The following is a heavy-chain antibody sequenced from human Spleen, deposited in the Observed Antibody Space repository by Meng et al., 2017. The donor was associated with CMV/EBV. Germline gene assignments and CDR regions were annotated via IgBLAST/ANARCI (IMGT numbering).Heavy chain of an antibody. CDR3: AKTDV. CDR2: IFSGSSST. Sequence: GESLKISCAAPGFTFSGYAMSWVRQAPGQGLEWVAVIFSGSSSTDYADSVKGRFTISRDNSKKTLYLQMNSLRAEDTAVYYCAKTDVWGQGTTVTVSS. J-gene: IGHJ6*02. CDR1: GFTFSGYA. V-gene: IGHV3-23*03.